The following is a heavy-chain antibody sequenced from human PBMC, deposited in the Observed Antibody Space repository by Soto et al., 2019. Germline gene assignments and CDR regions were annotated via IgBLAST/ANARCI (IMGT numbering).Heavy chain of an antibody. D-gene: IGHD2-2*01. CDR1: GFTFSSYA. V-gene: IGHV3-30-3*01. J-gene: IGHJ6*02. CDR2: MSYDGSNK. Sequence: GGSLRLSCAASGFTFSSYAMHWVRQAPGKGLDWVAVMSYDGSNKYYTDSVKGRFTISRDSSKNTLNLQMNSLRPEDTAVYFWAGVVYCDSTPFYRGGRDVGGQGTRVTVS. CDR3: AGVVYCDSTPFYRGGRDV.